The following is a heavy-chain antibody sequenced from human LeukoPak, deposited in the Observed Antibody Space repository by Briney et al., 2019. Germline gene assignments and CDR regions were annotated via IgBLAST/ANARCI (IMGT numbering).Heavy chain of an antibody. Sequence: PSETLSLTCTVSGDSITSGEYYWGWIRQPPGKGLEWIGIIYHSGSTYYNPSLKSRVTISIDTSKNQFSLKVSSVTAADTAVYYCAKRGNWGFFDYWGQGTLVTVSS. V-gene: IGHV4-38-2*02. J-gene: IGHJ4*02. CDR1: GDSITSGEYY. CDR2: IYHSGST. CDR3: AKRGNWGFFDY. D-gene: IGHD7-27*01.